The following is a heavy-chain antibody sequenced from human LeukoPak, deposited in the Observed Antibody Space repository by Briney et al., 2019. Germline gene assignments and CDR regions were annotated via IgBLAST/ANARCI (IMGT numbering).Heavy chain of an antibody. Sequence: GGSLRLSCSASGFTFSSYSMHWVRQAPGKGLQYVSAVRSNGGTTYYADSVKGRFTISRDNSKNTLYLQMSSLRPEDTAVYFCARASTTVPNLLDNWGQGPLVTVSS. CDR2: VRSNGGTT. J-gene: IGHJ4*02. V-gene: IGHV3-64D*06. D-gene: IGHD4-17*01. CDR3: ARASTTVPNLLDN. CDR1: GFTFSSYS.